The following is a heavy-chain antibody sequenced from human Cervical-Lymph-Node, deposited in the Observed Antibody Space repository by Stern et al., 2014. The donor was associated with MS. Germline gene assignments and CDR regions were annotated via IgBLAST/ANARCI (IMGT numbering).Heavy chain of an antibody. D-gene: IGHD3-10*01. CDR2: IYHNGNT. V-gene: IGHV4-4*02. Sequence: QVQLVESGPGLMKPSGTLTLTCAVSGDSITSSNWWAWVRQPPGKGLEWIGEIYHNGNTKYNPSLQSRVTISVDKSKNDFSLKLTSVTAADTAVYYCARVLWFGELSGYNWFDPWGQGTLVTVSS. J-gene: IGHJ5*02. CDR3: ARVLWFGELSGYNWFDP. CDR1: GDSITSSNW.